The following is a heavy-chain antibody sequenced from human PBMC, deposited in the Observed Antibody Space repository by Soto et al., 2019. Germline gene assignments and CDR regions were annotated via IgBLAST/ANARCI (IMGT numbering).Heavy chain of an antibody. CDR1: GFSLRTTGVG. Sequence: QITLKESGPPLVKPTQTLTLTCAFSGFSLRTTGVGVGWFRQPPGKALEWLALIYWDNDKRYSPSLKSRLTITKDTSKNQVVLIMTNMDPVDTATYYCAHGAGTLDYWGQGTLVTVSS. D-gene: IGHD1-1*01. CDR3: AHGAGTLDY. V-gene: IGHV2-5*02. CDR2: IYWDNDK. J-gene: IGHJ4*02.